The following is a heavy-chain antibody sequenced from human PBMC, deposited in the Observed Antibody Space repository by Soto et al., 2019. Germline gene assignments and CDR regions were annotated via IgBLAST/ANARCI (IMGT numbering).Heavy chain of an antibody. CDR3: ARGTPIITMVRGGYGMDV. D-gene: IGHD3-10*01. Sequence: GGSLRLSCAASGFTFSSYDMHWVRQATGKGLEWVSAIGTAGDTYYPGSVKGRFTISRENAKNSLYLQMNSLRAEDTAVYYCARGTPIITMVRGGYGMDVWGQGTTVTVSS. CDR1: GFTFSSYD. CDR2: IGTAGDT. V-gene: IGHV3-13*01. J-gene: IGHJ6*02.